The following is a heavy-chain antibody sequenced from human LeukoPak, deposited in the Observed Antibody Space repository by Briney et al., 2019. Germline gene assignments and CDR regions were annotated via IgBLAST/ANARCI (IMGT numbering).Heavy chain of an antibody. Sequence: PGGSLRLSCAASGFTFSSYWMSWVRQAPGKGLEWVANIKQDGSEKYYVDSVKGRFTISRDNAKNSLYLQMNSLRAEDTAVYYCASFSRQRAYYYYYYYMDVWGKGTTVTISS. J-gene: IGHJ6*03. V-gene: IGHV3-7*01. CDR2: IKQDGSEK. CDR3: ASFSRQRAYYYYYYYMDV. D-gene: IGHD1-1*01. CDR1: GFTFSSYW.